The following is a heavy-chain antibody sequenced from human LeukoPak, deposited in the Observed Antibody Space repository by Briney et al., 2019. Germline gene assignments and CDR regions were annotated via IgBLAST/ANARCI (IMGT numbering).Heavy chain of an antibody. CDR3: ARWAVIRLHAFDI. CDR2: ISSSGSTI. CDR1: GFTFSSYS. D-gene: IGHD3-22*01. J-gene: IGHJ3*02. Sequence: GGSLRLSCAASGFTFSSYSMNWIRQAPGKGLEWVSYISSSGSTIYYADSVKGRFTISRDNAKNSLYLQMNSLRAEDTAVYYCARWAVIRLHAFDIWGQGTMVTVSS. V-gene: IGHV3-48*04.